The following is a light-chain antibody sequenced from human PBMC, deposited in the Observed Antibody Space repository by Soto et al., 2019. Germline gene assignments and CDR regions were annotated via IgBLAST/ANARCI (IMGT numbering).Light chain of an antibody. J-gene: IGLJ1*01. Sequence: QSVLTQPASVSGSPGQSITISCTGTGSDVGYYNYVSWYRQHPGKAPKLMIYEVSNRPSGVSNRFSGSKSGNTASLTISGLQAADEADYYCSSYTTSSTYVFGTGTKVTVL. V-gene: IGLV2-14*01. CDR1: GSDVGYYNY. CDR2: EVS. CDR3: SSYTTSSTYV.